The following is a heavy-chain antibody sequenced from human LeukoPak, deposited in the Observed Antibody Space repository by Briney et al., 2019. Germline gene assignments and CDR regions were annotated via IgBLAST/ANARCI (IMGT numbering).Heavy chain of an antibody. D-gene: IGHD2-2*01. V-gene: IGHV3-23*01. CDR3: AKGLVVPASKDYYYYYMDV. Sequence: PGGSLRLSCAASGFTFTSYAMTWVRQAPGKGLEWVSAISGSGDRTYYRDSVKGRFAISRDNSKNTLYLQMDGLRAEDTAVYYCAKGLVVPASKDYYYYYMDVWGKGTSVTVSS. CDR2: ISGSGDRT. J-gene: IGHJ6*03. CDR1: GFTFTSYA.